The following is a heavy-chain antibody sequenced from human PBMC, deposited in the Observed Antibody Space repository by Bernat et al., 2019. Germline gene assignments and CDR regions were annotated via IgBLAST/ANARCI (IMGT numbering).Heavy chain of an antibody. CDR1: GFTFSSYG. J-gene: IGHJ4*02. CDR3: ARERDSSNWYGGGFGY. Sequence: QVQLVESGGGVVQPGRSLRLSCAASGFTFSSYGMHWVRQAPGKGLEWVAVIPYDGGNKYYADSVKDRFTISRDNSKNTLYLQMNSLRIEDTAVYYCARERDSSNWYGGGFGYWGQGTLVTVS. D-gene: IGHD6-13*01. V-gene: IGHV3-30*03. CDR2: IPYDGGNK.